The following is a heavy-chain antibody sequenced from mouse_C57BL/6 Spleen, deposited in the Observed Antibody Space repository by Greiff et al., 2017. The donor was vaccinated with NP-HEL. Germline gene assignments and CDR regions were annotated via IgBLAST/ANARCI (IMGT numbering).Heavy chain of an antibody. J-gene: IGHJ2*01. CDR2: IDPETGGT. CDR3: TRFERAQATCYFDY. CDR1: GYTFTDYE. Sequence: VQLQESGAELVRPGASVTLSCKASGYTFTDYEMHWVKQTPVHGLEWIGAIDPETGGTAYNQKFKGKAILTADKSSSTAYMELRSLTSEDSAVYYCTRFERAQATCYFDYWGQGTTLTVSS. V-gene: IGHV1-15*01. D-gene: IGHD3-2*02.